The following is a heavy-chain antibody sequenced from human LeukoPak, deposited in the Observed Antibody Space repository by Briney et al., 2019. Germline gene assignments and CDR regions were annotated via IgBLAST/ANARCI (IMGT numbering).Heavy chain of an antibody. CDR1: GFTFSNFW. V-gene: IGHV3-7*03. CDR3: ARGYSSGWYP. CDR2: IKQDETEK. Sequence: PGGSLRLSCTASGFTFSNFWMGWVRQAPGKGLEWVANIKQDETEKFYLGSVKGRFTISRDNAKNSLYLQMNNLRAEDTAVYYCARGYSSGWYPWGQGTLVTVSS. J-gene: IGHJ5*02. D-gene: IGHD6-19*01.